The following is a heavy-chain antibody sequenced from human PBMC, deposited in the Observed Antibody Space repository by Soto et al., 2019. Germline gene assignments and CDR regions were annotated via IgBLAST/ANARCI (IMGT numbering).Heavy chain of an antibody. CDR3: ARSVVTTQGLYYFDY. CDR1: GFTFSSYS. V-gene: IGHV3-48*01. J-gene: IGHJ4*02. D-gene: IGHD4-17*01. Sequence: VQLVESGGGLVQPGGSLRLSCAASGFTFSSYSMNWVRQAPGKGLEWVSYISSSSSTIYYADSVKGRFTISRDNAKNSLYLQMNSLRAEDTAVYYCARSVVTTQGLYYFDYWGQGTLVTVSS. CDR2: ISSSSSTI.